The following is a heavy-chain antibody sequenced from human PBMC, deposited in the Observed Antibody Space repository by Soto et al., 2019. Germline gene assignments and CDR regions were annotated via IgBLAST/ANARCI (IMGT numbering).Heavy chain of an antibody. CDR3: ARGVPVGAIGRFYFDS. D-gene: IGHD1-26*01. J-gene: IGHJ4*02. V-gene: IGHV3-53*01. CDR1: GFTVRNNY. Sequence: GGSLRLSCAASGFTVRNNYMTWVRQAPGKGLEWVSVMYSGGTATSYADSVKGRFTVSRDNSKNTVSLQLDSLRAEDTAVYYCARGVPVGAIGRFYFDSWGQGTLVTVSS. CDR2: MYSGGTAT.